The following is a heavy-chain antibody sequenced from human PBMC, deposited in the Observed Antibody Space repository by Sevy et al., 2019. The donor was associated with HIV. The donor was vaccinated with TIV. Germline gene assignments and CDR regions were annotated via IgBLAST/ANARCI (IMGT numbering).Heavy chain of an antibody. J-gene: IGHJ6*02. D-gene: IGHD3-16*01. CDR1: GFTFSTYD. Sequence: GGCLRLSCAASGFTFSTYDMHWVRQAPGKGLEWVAIISYDGSYREYADSVRGRFSMSRDNSKNTMYLQMSGLSIEDTAVYYCAKNRPPGGSYFSRHAMDVWGRGTTVTVSS. CDR2: ISYDGSYR. V-gene: IGHV3-30*18. CDR3: AKNRPPGGSYFSRHAMDV.